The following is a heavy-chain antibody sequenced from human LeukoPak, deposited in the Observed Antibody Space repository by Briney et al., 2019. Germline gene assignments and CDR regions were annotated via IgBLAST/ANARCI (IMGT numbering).Heavy chain of an antibody. CDR3: ARSLVPAAPLGY. D-gene: IGHD2-2*01. CDR2: IWYDGNNK. Sequence: PGGSLRLSCAASGFTFSGYGMHWVRQAPGKGLEWVAVIWYDGNNKYYADSVKGRFTISRDNSKNTLYLQMNSLRAEDTAVYYCARSLVPAAPLGYWGQGTLVTVSS. CDR1: GFTFSGYG. V-gene: IGHV3-33*01. J-gene: IGHJ4*02.